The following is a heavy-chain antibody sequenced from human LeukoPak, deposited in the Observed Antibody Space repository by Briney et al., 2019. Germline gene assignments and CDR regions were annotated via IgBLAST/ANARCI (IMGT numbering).Heavy chain of an antibody. V-gene: IGHV1-2*02. Sequence: ASVKVSCKASGYTFTGYYMYWVRQAPGQGLEWMGWINPNSGGTNYAQKFQGRVTMTRDTSISTAYMELSRLRSDDTAVYYCARGKVGATQPGSYWGQGTLVTVSS. CDR3: ARGKVGATQPGSY. CDR1: GYTFTGYY. J-gene: IGHJ4*02. D-gene: IGHD1-26*01. CDR2: INPNSGGT.